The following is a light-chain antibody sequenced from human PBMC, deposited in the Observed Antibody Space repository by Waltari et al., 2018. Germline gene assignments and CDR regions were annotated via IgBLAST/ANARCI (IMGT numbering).Light chain of an antibody. CDR1: ALPRQH. CDR3: YSTDSGGDHRGV. CDR2: EDN. Sequence: SYELTQPPAVSVSPGQTARITCSASALPRQHAYWYHQKSGQVPLLVIYEDNRRPSGIPERFSGSSSGTKATLTITGAQADDEGDYYCYSTDSGGDHRGVFGGGTRLTVL. J-gene: IGLJ2*01. V-gene: IGLV3-10*01.